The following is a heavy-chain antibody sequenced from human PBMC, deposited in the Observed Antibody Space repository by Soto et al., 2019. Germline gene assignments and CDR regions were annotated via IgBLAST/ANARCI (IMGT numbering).Heavy chain of an antibody. CDR1: GDSVSSNSAA. V-gene: IGHV6-1*01. CDR2: TYYRSKWYN. D-gene: IGHD6-13*01. CDR3: ARDRRMAAAGNYCCYMDV. Sequence: SQTLSLTCAISGDSVSSNSAAWNWIRQSPSRGLEWLGRTYYRSKWYNDYAVSVKSRITINPDTSKNQFSLQLNSVTPEETAVYSCARDRRMAAAGNYCCYMDVWGKGTTVTVS. J-gene: IGHJ6*03.